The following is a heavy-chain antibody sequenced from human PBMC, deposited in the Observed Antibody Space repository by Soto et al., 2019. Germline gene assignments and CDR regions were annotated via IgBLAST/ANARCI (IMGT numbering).Heavy chain of an antibody. D-gene: IGHD2-15*01. CDR1: GFTFSGYG. Sequence: PGGSLSLSCAASGFTFSGYGMDWVRQAPGKGLEWVSANSGNGSSTNYADSVKGRFTISRDNVKNTLYLQMNSLRAEYTAVYYCATVMVVAADSPFDYWGQGTLVTVSS. CDR3: ATVMVVAADSPFDY. J-gene: IGHJ4*02. CDR2: NSGNGSST. V-gene: IGHV3-23*01.